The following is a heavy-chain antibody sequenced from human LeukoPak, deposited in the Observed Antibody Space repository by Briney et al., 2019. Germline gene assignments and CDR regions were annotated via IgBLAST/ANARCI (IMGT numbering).Heavy chain of an antibody. CDR1: GGSISSYY. D-gene: IGHD3-22*01. CDR3: ARVGEDYYDSSGYYYGGYYFDY. V-gene: IGHV4-59*01. CDR2: IYYSGST. Sequence: PSETLSLTCTVSGGSISSYYWSWIRQPPGKGLEWIGYIYYSGSTNYNPSLKSRVTISVDTSKNQFSLKLSSVTAADTAVYYCARVGEDYYDSSGYYYGGYYFDYWGQGTLVTVSS. J-gene: IGHJ4*02.